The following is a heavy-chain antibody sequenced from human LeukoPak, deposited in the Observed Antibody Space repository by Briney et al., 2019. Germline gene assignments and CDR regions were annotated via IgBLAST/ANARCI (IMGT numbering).Heavy chain of an antibody. CDR1: GFTFSSYA. CDR3: ARGAPTRYIGQRLLWFGESGY. D-gene: IGHD3-10*01. J-gene: IGHJ4*02. Sequence: GGSLRLSCAASGFTFSSYAMHWVRQAPGKGPEWVAVISYDGSNKYYADSVKGRFTISRDNSKNTLYLQMNSLRAEDTAVYYCARGAPTRYIGQRLLWFGESGYWGQGTLVTVSS. V-gene: IGHV3-30*04. CDR2: ISYDGSNK.